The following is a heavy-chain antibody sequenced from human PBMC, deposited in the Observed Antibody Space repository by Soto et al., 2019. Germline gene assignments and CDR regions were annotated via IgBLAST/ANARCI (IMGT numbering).Heavy chain of an antibody. V-gene: IGHV1-18*04. D-gene: IGHD1-26*01. CDR1: GYTFTNYG. CDR2: ISGYNGDT. CDR3: ARDLRELRTGIYDAFVV. Sequence: ASVKVSCKASGYTFTNYGISWVRQAPAQGLECMGWISGYNGDTNYTQKFPGRVTMTTATSMSTAYMELRSRRSDDTAVYSCARDLRELRTGIYDAFVVWGQGATVTV. J-gene: IGHJ6*02.